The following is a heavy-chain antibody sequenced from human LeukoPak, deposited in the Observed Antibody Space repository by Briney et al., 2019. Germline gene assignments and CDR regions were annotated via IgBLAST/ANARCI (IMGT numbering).Heavy chain of an antibody. CDR1: GGSISRGSYF. V-gene: IGHV4-61*02. CDR3: AISSKKDSGNYYDFDY. J-gene: IGHJ4*02. Sequence: PSQTLSLTCTVSGGSISRGSYFWNWIRQPAGKGLEWIGRFYTSATPKHNPSLKSRVTISVDTSKNQFSLKVNSVTAADTAVYYCAISSKKDSGNYYDFDYWGQGTLVTVSS. D-gene: IGHD1-26*01. CDR2: FYTSATP.